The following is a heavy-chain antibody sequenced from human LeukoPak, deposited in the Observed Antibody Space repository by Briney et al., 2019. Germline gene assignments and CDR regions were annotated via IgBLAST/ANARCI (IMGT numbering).Heavy chain of an antibody. D-gene: IGHD6-13*01. CDR2: ISAGADVI. J-gene: IGHJ4*02. CDR1: GFSFRDYP. CDR3: TKVRSGSSSWALRVFDY. Sequence: GGSLRLSCEAAGFSFRDYPMGWVRRASGKRLEWVSGISAGADVIFYADPVKGRFTISRDNSKNTLYLQMNSLRAEDTAVYYCTKVRSGSSSWALRVFDYWGQGALVTVSS. V-gene: IGHV3-23*01.